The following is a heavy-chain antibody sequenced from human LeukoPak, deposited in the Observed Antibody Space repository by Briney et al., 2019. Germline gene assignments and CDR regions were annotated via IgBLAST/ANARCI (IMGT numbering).Heavy chain of an antibody. CDR3: AKDKKCSSGWYPELGYYGMDV. CDR2: ISGSGGST. J-gene: IGHJ6*02. V-gene: IGHV3-23*01. CDR1: GFTFSSYA. D-gene: IGHD6-19*01. Sequence: GGSLRLSCAASGFTFSSYAMSWVSQAPGKGLEWVSAISGSGGSTYYADSVKGRFTISRDSSKNTLYLQMNSLGAEDTAVYYCAKDKKCSSGWYPELGYYGMDVWGQGTTVTVSS.